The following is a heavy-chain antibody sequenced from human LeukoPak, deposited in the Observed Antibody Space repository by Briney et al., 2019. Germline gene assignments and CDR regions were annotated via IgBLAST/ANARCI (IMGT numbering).Heavy chain of an antibody. CDR1: ELALSNYW. CDR2: VNQGGSDK. CDR3: ARLYRDPSLTRDY. V-gene: IGHV3-7*01. J-gene: IGHJ4*02. Sequence: GGSLRLSCAASELALSNYWMTWVRQAPGKGLEWVASVNQGGSDKYYMDSVKGRFTISRDNAKNSLYLQMNSLRAEDTAVYYCARLYRDPSLTRDYWGQGTLVTVSS. D-gene: IGHD4/OR15-4a*01.